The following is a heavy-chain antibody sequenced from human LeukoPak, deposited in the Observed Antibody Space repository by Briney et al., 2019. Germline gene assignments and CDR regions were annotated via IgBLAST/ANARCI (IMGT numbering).Heavy chain of an antibody. Sequence: SETLSLTCTVSGGSFTDYFWGWIRQPPGKGLVWIGSIYYSGRTFYNPSLKNRVSISLDTSKGQFSLNLDSVAAADTAVYFCTRDRAHGTQDYWGQGTLVTVS. CDR2: IYYSGRT. D-gene: IGHD1-26*01. V-gene: IGHV4-39*07. J-gene: IGHJ4*02. CDR3: TRDRAHGTQDY. CDR1: GGSFTDYF.